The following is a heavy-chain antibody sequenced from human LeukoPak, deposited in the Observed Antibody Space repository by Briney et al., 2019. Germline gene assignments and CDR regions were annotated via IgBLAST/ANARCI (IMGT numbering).Heavy chain of an antibody. D-gene: IGHD4-17*01. CDR1: GYTLTELS. CDR3: ATYRGDYVDNCFDY. J-gene: IGHJ4*02. CDR2: FDPEDGET. Sequence: ASVKVSCKVSGYTLTELSMHWVRQAPGKGLEWMGGFDPEDGETIYAQKFQGRVTMTEDTSTDTAYMELSSLRSEDTAVYYCATYRGDYVDNCFDYWGQGTLVTVSS. V-gene: IGHV1-24*01.